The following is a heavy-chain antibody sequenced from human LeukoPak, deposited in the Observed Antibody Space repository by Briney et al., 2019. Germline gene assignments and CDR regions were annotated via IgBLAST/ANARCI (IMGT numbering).Heavy chain of an antibody. CDR1: GFTFSRYW. Sequence: GGSLRLSCAASGFTFSRYWMHWVRHAPGKGLVWVSRINGDGSTTSYADSVKGGFTISRDNAKNTLYLQMNSLRAEDTAVYFCAKRGVVIRVILVGFHKEAYYFDSWGQGTLVTVSS. CDR3: AKRGVVIRVILVGFHKEAYYFDS. J-gene: IGHJ4*02. V-gene: IGHV3-74*01. D-gene: IGHD3-22*01. CDR2: INGDGSTT.